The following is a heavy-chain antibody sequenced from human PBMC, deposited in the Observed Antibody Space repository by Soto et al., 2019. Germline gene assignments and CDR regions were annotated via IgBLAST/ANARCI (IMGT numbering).Heavy chain of an antibody. D-gene: IGHD6-13*01. J-gene: IGHJ4*02. CDR2: INYNGRT. CDR3: ARYAGSSWFDY. CDR1: GGSIRTYY. Sequence: QVQLQESGPGLVKPSETLSLTCTVSGGSIRTYYWSWIRQPPGKGLEWIGYINYNGRTTYNPSLKSRVTMSLDTSKNQFSLKLRSVTAADTAVFYCARYAGSSWFDYWGQGTLVTVSS. V-gene: IGHV4-59*01.